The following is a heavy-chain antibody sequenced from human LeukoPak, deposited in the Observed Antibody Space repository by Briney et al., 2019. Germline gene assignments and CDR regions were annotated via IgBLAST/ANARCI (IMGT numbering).Heavy chain of an antibody. J-gene: IGHJ6*02. CDR1: GFTVSSNY. CDR3: ARCNYDYYYGMDV. CDR2: IYSGGST. Sequence: GGSLRLSCAASGFTVSSNYMSWVRQAPGKGLEWVSVIYSGGSTYYADSVKGRFTISRDNSKNTLYLQMNSLRAEDTAVYYCARCNYDYYYGMDVWGQGTTVTVSS. D-gene: IGHD4-4*01. V-gene: IGHV3-66*01.